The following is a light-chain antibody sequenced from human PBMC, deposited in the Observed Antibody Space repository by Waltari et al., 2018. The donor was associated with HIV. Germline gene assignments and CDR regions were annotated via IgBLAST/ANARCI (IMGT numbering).Light chain of an antibody. Sequence: QSAMTQPRPVSGSPGQSVTISCPGHSSDVGGYNYVSWYQQNPGKAPKLMIYDVSKRPSGVPDRFSGSKSGNTASLTISGLQAEDEADYYCCSYAGSYVFGTGTKVTVL. V-gene: IGLV2-11*01. CDR1: SSDVGGYNY. J-gene: IGLJ1*01. CDR2: DVS. CDR3: CSYAGSYV.